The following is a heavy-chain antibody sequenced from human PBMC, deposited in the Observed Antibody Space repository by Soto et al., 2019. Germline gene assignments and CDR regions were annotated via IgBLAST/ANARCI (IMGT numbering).Heavy chain of an antibody. CDR2: ISPGGDIR. D-gene: IGHD1-1*01. J-gene: IGHJ4*02. V-gene: IGHV3-11*01. CDR1: GFTFSDYY. CDR3: TRDPRSTDF. Sequence: GGSLRLSCADSGFTFSDYYMSWIRQAPGKGLELVSYISPGGDIRNYVDSVKGRFTISRDNTNRLVYLHMNSLRAEDTAVYYCTRDPRSTDFWGQGSLVTVSS.